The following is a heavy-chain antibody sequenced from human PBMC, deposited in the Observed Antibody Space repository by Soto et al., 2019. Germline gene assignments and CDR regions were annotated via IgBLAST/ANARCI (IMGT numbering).Heavy chain of an antibody. CDR3: AKESMPEHYGDTLFDH. J-gene: IGHJ4*02. D-gene: IGHD4-17*01. V-gene: IGHV3-23*01. Sequence: EVQLLESGGGLVQPGGSLRLSCEASGFSFSNYALSWVRQAPGKGLEWVSTFSAGGRAYYADSVKGRSTIAKDFSKNTLHLQTNSLRAEDTAVYFCAKESMPEHYGDTLFDHWGQGTRVTVSS. CDR1: GFSFSNYA. CDR2: FSAGGRA.